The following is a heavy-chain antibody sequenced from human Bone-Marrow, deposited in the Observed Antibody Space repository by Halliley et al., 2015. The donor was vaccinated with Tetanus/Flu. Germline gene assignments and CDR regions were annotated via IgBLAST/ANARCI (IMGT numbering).Heavy chain of an antibody. CDR1: GFTFSSHW. CDR2: IKSDGSST. D-gene: IGHD6-6*01. V-gene: IGHV3-74*01. J-gene: IGHJ6*02. CDR3: VSRGMDGSSPGPHYGLDV. Sequence: AVSGFTFSSHWMHWVRQAPGKGLVWVSRIKSDGSSTSYADSVKGRFTISRDNAMNTLYLQMNSLRVEDTAVYYCVSRGMDGSSPGPHYGLDVWGQGTTVTVSS.